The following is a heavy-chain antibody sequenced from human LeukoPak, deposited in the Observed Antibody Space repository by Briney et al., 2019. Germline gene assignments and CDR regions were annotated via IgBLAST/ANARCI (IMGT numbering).Heavy chain of an antibody. V-gene: IGHV3-11*01. J-gene: IGHJ4*02. D-gene: IGHD3-10*01. CDR3: AKDLPEDYYGSEYYFDY. CDR1: GFTFSDYY. Sequence: GGSLRLSCAASGFTFSDYYMSWIRQAPGKGLEWVSYISSSGSTIYYSDSVKGRFTISRDNAKNSLYLQMNSLRAEDTAVYYCAKDLPEDYYGSEYYFDYWGQGTLVTVSS. CDR2: ISSSGSTI.